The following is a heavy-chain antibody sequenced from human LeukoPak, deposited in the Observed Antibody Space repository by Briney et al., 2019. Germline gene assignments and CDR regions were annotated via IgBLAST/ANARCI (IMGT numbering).Heavy chain of an antibody. D-gene: IGHD3-10*01. CDR2: MNPNRGNT. Sequence: ASVKVPCKASGGTFSSYAISWVRQAPGQGLEWMGWMNPNRGNTGYAQKFQGRVTMTRNTSISTAYMELSSLRSEDTAVYYCARGLLVGGAGSEHDYWGQGTLVTVSS. CDR1: GGTFSSYA. V-gene: IGHV1-8*02. J-gene: IGHJ4*02. CDR3: ARGLLVGGAGSEHDY.